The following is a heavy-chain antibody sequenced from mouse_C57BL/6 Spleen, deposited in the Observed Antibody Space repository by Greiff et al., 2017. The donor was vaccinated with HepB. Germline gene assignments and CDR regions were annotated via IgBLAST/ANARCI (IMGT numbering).Heavy chain of an antibody. CDR2: IRNKANNHAT. CDR3: TGTTVVATDY. CDR1: GFTFSDAW. J-gene: IGHJ2*01. V-gene: IGHV6-6*01. Sequence: EVQLQESGGGLVQPGGSMKLSCAASGFTFSDAWMDWVRQSPEKGLEWVAEIRNKANNHATYYAESVKGRFTISRDDSKSSVYLQMNSLRAEDTGIYYCTGTTVVATDYWGQGTTLTVSS. D-gene: IGHD1-1*01.